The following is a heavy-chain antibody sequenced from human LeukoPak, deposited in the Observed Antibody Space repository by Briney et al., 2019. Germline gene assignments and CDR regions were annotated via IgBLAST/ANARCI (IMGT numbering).Heavy chain of an antibody. J-gene: IGHJ4*02. CDR3: AKDRSYYYDSSGYPSSLDY. V-gene: IGHV3-21*04. CDR1: GFTFSTYN. D-gene: IGHD3-22*01. Sequence: GGSLRLSCAASGFTFSTYNMNWVRQAPGKGLEWVSSISSGSTYIYYADSVKGRFTISRDNSKNTLYLQMNSLRAEDTAVYYCAKDRSYYYDSSGYPSSLDYWGQGTLVTVSS. CDR2: ISSGSTYI.